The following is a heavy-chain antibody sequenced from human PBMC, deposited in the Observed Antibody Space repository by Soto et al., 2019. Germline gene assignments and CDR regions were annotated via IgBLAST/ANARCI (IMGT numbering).Heavy chain of an antibody. J-gene: IGHJ4*02. CDR1: GGSISSGGYY. CDR3: ARGRSSTSPYPIGY. Sequence: QVQLQESGPGLVKPSQTLSLTCTVSGGSISSGGYYWSWIRQHPGKGLEWIGYIYYSGSTYYNPSLKSRVTLTVNTSXNQFSLKLSSVTAADTAVYYCARGRSSTSPYPIGYWGQGTLVTVSS. V-gene: IGHV4-31*03. CDR2: IYYSGST. D-gene: IGHD2-2*01.